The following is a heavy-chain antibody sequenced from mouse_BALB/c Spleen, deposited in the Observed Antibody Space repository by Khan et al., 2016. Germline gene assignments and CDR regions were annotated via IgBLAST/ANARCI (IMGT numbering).Heavy chain of an antibody. CDR2: IDPANGET. CDR1: GFNIKDTY. J-gene: IGHJ3*01. V-gene: IGHV14-3*02. D-gene: IGHD2-4*01. CDR3: TRGFDFDPFAY. Sequence: VQLQQSGAELVKPGASVKLSCLASGFNIKDTYMHWVKQGPEQGLEWIGTIDPANGETKYDPKFQGKATITADTSSNTACLQLSSLTSEDTAVYYCTRGFDFDPFAYWGQGTLVTVST.